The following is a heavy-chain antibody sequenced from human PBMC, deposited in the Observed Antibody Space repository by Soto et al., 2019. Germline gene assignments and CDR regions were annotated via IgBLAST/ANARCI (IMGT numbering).Heavy chain of an antibody. CDR2: IYYSGST. V-gene: IGHV4-61*01. Sequence: ASETLSLTCTVSGGSVSSGSYYWSWIRQPPGKGLEWIGYIYYSGSTNYNPSLKSRVTISVDTSKNQFSLKLSSVTAADTAVYYCASNWNSDAFDIWGQGTMVTVSS. D-gene: IGHD1-1*01. CDR1: GGSVSSGSYY. J-gene: IGHJ3*02. CDR3: ASNWNSDAFDI.